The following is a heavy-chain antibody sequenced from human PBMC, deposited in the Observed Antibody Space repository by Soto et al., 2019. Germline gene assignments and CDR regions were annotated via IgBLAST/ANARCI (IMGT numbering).Heavy chain of an antibody. Sequence: GGSLSLSCAASGFPFSSYCMSWVRQAPGKGLDWVSSTSSNGAATYYGDSVRGRFTFSRDNSKNMLYLQMNSLTAGDTAVYYCATISVASNTEYWGQGTQVTVSS. D-gene: IGHD5-12*01. CDR1: GFPFSSYC. CDR2: TSSNGAAT. V-gene: IGHV3-23*01. CDR3: ATISVASNTEY. J-gene: IGHJ4*02.